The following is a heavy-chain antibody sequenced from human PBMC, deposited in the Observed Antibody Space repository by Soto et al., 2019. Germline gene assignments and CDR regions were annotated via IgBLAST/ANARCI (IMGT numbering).Heavy chain of an antibody. D-gene: IGHD3-3*01. CDR2: IYYSGST. V-gene: IGHV4-59*01. CDR3: ARLSSVKRFLEWFGYYYMDV. J-gene: IGHJ6*03. CDR1: GGSISSYY. Sequence: TWETLSLTCTVSGGSISSYYWSWIRQPPGKGLEWIGYIYYSGSTNYNPSLKSRVTISVDTSKNQFSLKLSSVTAADTAVYYCARLSSVKRFLEWFGYYYMDVWGKGTTVTVSS.